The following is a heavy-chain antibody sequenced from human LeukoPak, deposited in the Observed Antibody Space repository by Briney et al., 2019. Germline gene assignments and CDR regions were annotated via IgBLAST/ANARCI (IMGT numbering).Heavy chain of an antibody. CDR2: ISGSGGST. J-gene: IGHJ4*02. V-gene: IGHV3-23*01. CDR3: AKSPGVTTFSY. Sequence: GGSLRLSCAASGFTFSSYAMSWVRQAPGKGLEWVSAISGSGGSTYYADSVKGRFTISRGNSKNTLYLQMNSLRAEDTAVYYCAKSPGVTTFSYWGQGTLVTVSS. CDR1: GFTFSSYA. D-gene: IGHD4-17*01.